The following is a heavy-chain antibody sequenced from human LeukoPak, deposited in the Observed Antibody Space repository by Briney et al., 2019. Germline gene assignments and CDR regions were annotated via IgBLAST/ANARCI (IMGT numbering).Heavy chain of an antibody. Sequence: PSETLSLTCAVSGGSISSSNWWSWVRQPPGKGLEWIGEIYHSGSTNYNPSLKSRVTIPVDKSKNLFSMKLSSVTAADTAVYYCARVMTTVTTIDYWGQGTLVTVSS. CDR1: GGSISSSNW. CDR3: ARVMTTVTTIDY. V-gene: IGHV4-4*02. D-gene: IGHD4-17*01. J-gene: IGHJ4*02. CDR2: IYHSGST.